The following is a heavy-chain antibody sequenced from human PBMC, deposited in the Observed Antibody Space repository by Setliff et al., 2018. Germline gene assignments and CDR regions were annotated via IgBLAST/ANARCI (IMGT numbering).Heavy chain of an antibody. Sequence: ASVKVSCKASGYTFTSYAMHWVRQAPGQRLEWMGWINAGNGNTKYSQKFQGRVTITRDTSASTAYMELSSLRSEDTAVYYCARGPITFGGVIVIGQFDYWGQGTLVTVSS. CDR2: INAGNGNT. V-gene: IGHV1-3*01. CDR3: ARGPITFGGVIVIGQFDY. J-gene: IGHJ4*02. CDR1: GYTFTSYA. D-gene: IGHD3-16*02.